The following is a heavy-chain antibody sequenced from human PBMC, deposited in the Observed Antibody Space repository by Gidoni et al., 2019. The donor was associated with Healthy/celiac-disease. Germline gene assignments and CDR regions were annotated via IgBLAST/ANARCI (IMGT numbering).Heavy chain of an antibody. CDR2: IYYSGST. CDR3: ATVSDIVDYYYYGMDV. D-gene: IGHD5-12*01. Sequence: QLQLQESGPGLVKPSETLSLTCTVSGGSLSSSSYYWGWIRQPPGKGLEWIGSIYYSGSTYYNPSLKSRVTISVDTSKNQFSRKLSSVTAADTAVYYCATVSDIVDYYYYGMDVWGQGTTVTVSS. V-gene: IGHV4-39*01. J-gene: IGHJ6*02. CDR1: GGSLSSSSYY.